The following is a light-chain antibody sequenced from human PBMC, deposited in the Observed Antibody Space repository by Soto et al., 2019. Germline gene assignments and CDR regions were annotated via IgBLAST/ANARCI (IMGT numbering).Light chain of an antibody. Sequence: QSVLTQPPSASGTPVQRVTISFAGSSSNIGSHTVSWFQHLPGTAPKLLIYSNDQRPSGVPDRFSGSKSGTSASLAISGLQSEDEADYYCAAWDASLNGWVFGGGTKVTVL. CDR3: AAWDASLNGWV. CDR2: SND. J-gene: IGLJ3*02. CDR1: SSNIGSHT. V-gene: IGLV1-44*01.